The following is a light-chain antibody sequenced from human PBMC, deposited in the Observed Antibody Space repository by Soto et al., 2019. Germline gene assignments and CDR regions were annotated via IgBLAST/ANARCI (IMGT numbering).Light chain of an antibody. CDR1: SSDIGDSNY. CDR3: SSFRSSGTSYV. V-gene: IGLV2-14*03. CDR2: DVS. Sequence: QSVLTQPASVSGSPGQSITISCTGTSSDIGDSNYVSWYQQHPGKAPKLVIYDVSNRPSGVSNRFSGSKSANTASLTISGLQAEDDADYYCSSFRSSGTSYVFGTGTNLTDL. J-gene: IGLJ1*01.